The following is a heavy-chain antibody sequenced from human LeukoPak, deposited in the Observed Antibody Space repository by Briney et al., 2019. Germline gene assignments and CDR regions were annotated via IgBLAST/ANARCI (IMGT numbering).Heavy chain of an antibody. D-gene: IGHD3-22*01. CDR2: IIPIFGTA. Sequence: SVKVSCKASGGTFSSYAISWVRQAPGQGLEWMGRIIPIFGTANYAQKFQGRVTITADKSTSTAYMELSSLRSEDTAVYYCARDIRDGDSSGYYRRYYYYYYMDVRGKGTTVTVSS. J-gene: IGHJ6*03. CDR1: GGTFSSYA. CDR3: ARDIRDGDSSGYYRRYYYYYYMDV. V-gene: IGHV1-69*06.